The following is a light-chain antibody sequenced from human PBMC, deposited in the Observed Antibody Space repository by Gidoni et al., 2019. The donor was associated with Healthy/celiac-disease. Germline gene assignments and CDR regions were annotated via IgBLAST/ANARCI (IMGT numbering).Light chain of an antibody. CDR2: EGS. CDR1: SSDVGSYNL. V-gene: IGLV2-23*01. Sequence: QSALTQPASVSGSPGQSITISCTGTSSDVGSYNLVSWYQPHPGKAPKLMIYEGSKRPSGVSHRFSGSKSGNTASLTISGLQAEDEADYYCCSYAGSSTLVFGGGTKLTVL. J-gene: IGLJ2*01. CDR3: CSYAGSSTLV.